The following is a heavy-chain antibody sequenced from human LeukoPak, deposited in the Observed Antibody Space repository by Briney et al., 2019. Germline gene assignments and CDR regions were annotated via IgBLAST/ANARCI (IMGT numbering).Heavy chain of an antibody. J-gene: IGHJ6*03. CDR2: IIPIFGTA. V-gene: IGHV1-69*05. Sequence: SVKVSCKASGGTFSSYAISWVRQAPGQGLEWMGRIIPIFGTANYAQKLQGRVTITTDESTSTAYMELSSLRSEDTAVYYCARDSLVVVPAATHYYYYYMDVWGKGTTVTVSS. CDR3: ARDSLVVVPAATHYYYYYMDV. CDR1: GGTFSSYA. D-gene: IGHD2-2*01.